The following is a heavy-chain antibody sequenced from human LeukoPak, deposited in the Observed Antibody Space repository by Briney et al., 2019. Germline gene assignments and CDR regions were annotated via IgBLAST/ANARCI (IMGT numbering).Heavy chain of an antibody. Sequence: YPGGSLRLSCAASGFTFSFYSMNWVRQAPGKGLEWVASIISSSSSSYIYYADSVKGRFTISRDNAKNSLYLQMSSLRAEDTAVYYCAMDYFASGNLTDYWGQGTLVTVSS. D-gene: IGHD3-10*01. V-gene: IGHV3-21*01. CDR2: IISSSSSSYI. J-gene: IGHJ4*02. CDR1: GFTFSFYS. CDR3: AMDYFASGNLTDY.